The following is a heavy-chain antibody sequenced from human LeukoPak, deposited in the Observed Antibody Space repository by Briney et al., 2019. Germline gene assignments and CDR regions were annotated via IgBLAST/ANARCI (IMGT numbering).Heavy chain of an antibody. CDR1: GGSISSSSYL. Sequence: KSSETLSLTCTVSGGSISSSSYLWRWIRQPPGKALEWIGSIYYGGTTDYNPSLKSRVTISVDTSKNHLSLNLRSVTAADTAVYYCVRSRSTGYFTVMYWGQGTLVTVSS. V-gene: IGHV4-39*02. J-gene: IGHJ4*02. CDR3: VRSRSTGYFTVMY. D-gene: IGHD3-22*01. CDR2: IYYGGTT.